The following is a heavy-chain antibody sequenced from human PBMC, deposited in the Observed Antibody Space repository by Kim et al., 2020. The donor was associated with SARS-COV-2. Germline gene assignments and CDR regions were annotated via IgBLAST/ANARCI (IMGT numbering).Heavy chain of an antibody. CDR1: GFTFSIYS. V-gene: IGHV3-48*02. D-gene: IGHD6-13*01. CDR3: ARVGDSGYTVDY. Sequence: GGSLRLSCAASGFTFSIYSIDWVRRAPGKGLEWIIYISSTSRNIYYADSVKGRFTVSRDNAENSVYLQMDSLTDEDTAIYYCARVGDSGYTVDYWGQRPPVSVSA. J-gene: IGHJ4*02. CDR2: ISSTSRNI.